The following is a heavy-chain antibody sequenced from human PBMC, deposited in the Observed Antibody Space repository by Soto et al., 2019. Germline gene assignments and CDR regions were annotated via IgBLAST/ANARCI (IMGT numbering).Heavy chain of an antibody. Sequence: GGSLRLSCAASGFTFSSYGMHWVRQAPGKGLEWVAVIWYDGSNKYYADSVKGRFTISRENSKNTLYLQMNSLRAEDTAVYYCARDSPYSGYDPLNPTFDYWGQGTLVTVSS. CDR1: GFTFSSYG. J-gene: IGHJ4*02. CDR2: IWYDGSNK. CDR3: ARDSPYSGYDPLNPTFDY. V-gene: IGHV3-33*01. D-gene: IGHD5-12*01.